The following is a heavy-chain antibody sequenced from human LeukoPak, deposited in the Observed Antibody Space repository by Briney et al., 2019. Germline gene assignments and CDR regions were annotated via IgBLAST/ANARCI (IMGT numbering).Heavy chain of an antibody. CDR3: AKSLYYYGSGSFCKYFYYGMDL. CDR2: ISYDGSNK. V-gene: IGHV3-30-3*02. J-gene: IGHJ6*02. Sequence: PGGSLRLSCAASGFTFSSYAMHWVRQAPGKGLEWVAVISYDGSNKYYADSVKGRFTISRDNSKNTLYLQMNSLRAEDTAVYYCAKSLYYYGSGSFCKYFYYGMDLWGQGNTVTVPS. D-gene: IGHD3-10*01. CDR1: GFTFSSYA.